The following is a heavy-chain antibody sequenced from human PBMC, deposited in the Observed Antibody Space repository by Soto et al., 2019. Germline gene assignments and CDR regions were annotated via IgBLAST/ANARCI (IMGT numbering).Heavy chain of an antibody. D-gene: IGHD3-3*01. J-gene: IGHJ5*02. CDR2: IYYSGST. CDR1: GGSISSGGYY. Sequence: PSETLSLTCTVSGGSISSGGYYWSWIRQHPGKGLEWIGYIYYSGSTYYNPSLKSRVTISVDTSKNQFSLKLSSVTAADTAVYYCAAWSGYYGAYNWFDPWGQGTLVTVSS. V-gene: IGHV4-31*03. CDR3: AAWSGYYGAYNWFDP.